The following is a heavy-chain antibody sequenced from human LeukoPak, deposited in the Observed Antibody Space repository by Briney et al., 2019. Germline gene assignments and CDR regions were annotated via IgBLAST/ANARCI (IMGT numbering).Heavy chain of an antibody. J-gene: IGHJ4*02. CDR1: XGXXSXYY. V-gene: IGHV4-59*08. Sequence: SETLSLTCTVSXGXXSXYYWSWIXXXPXXXXEWIGYIYYSGGTNYNPSXKSRVTISVDTSXNQFSLKLSSVTAADTAVYYCARXXFSXSGSYLAPSDYWGQGTLVTVSS. D-gene: IGHD1-26*01. CDR2: IYYSGGT. CDR3: ARXXFSXSGSYLAPSDY.